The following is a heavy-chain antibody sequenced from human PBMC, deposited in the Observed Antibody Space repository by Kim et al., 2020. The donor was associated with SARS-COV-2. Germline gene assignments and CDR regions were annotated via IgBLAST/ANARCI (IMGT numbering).Heavy chain of an antibody. CDR3: TRRRDGYHPIDY. D-gene: IGHD5-12*01. J-gene: IGHJ4*02. Sequence: AYAASVKGRLTISRDDSKNTAYVQMNSLKTEDTAVYYCTRRRDGYHPIDYWGQGTLVTVSS. V-gene: IGHV3-73*01.